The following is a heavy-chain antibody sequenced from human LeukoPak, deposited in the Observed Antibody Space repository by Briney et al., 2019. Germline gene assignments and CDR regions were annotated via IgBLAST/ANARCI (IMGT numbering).Heavy chain of an antibody. Sequence: SETLSLTCAVYGGSFSGYYWNWIRQPPGKGLEWIGEINHSGRTNYNPSLKSRVTISVDTSKKQFSLKLSSVTAADTAVYYCANIAVAGTPRFDYWGQGTLVTVSS. D-gene: IGHD6-19*01. CDR3: ANIAVAGTPRFDY. V-gene: IGHV4-34*01. CDR2: INHSGRT. J-gene: IGHJ4*02. CDR1: GGSFSGYY.